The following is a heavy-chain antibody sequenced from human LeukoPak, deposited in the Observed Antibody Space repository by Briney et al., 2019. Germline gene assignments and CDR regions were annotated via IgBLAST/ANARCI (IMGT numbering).Heavy chain of an antibody. CDR1: GFTFSNAW. V-gene: IGHV3-15*01. CDR2: IKSKTDGGTA. CDR3: TTDEGGYYYDSSGYRNVY. J-gene: IGHJ4*02. D-gene: IGHD3-22*01. Sequence: PGGSLRLSCAASGFTFSNAWMSWVRQAPGKGLEWVGRIKSKTDGGTADYAAPVKGRFTISRDDSKNTLYLQMNSLKTEDTAVNYCTTDEGGYYYDSSGYRNVYWGQGTLVTVSS.